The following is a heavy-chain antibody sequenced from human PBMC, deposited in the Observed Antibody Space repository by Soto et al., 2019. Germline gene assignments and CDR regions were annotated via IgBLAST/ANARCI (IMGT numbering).Heavy chain of an antibody. CDR2: IYYSGNT. Sequence: PSETLSLTCTVSGGSVSSGAYYWSWIRQPPGKGLEWIGYIYYSGNTNYNPSLKSRVTISVDTSKNQFSLKLRSVIAADTAVYYCARGGRHLDSSGYGFLGHWGQGTLDTVSS. CDR1: GGSVSSGAYY. J-gene: IGHJ4*02. V-gene: IGHV4-61*08. D-gene: IGHD3-22*01. CDR3: ARGGRHLDSSGYGFLGH.